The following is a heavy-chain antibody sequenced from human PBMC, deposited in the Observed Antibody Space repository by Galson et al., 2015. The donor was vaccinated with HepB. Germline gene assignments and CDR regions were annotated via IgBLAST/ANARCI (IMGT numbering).Heavy chain of an antibody. D-gene: IGHD7-27*01. J-gene: IGHJ4*02. Sequence: CAISGDSVSSNSAAWNWIRQSPSRGLEWLGRTYYRSRWFNDYAVSVKSRLTISPDTSKNQVSLQLKSVTPGDSAVYFCAREVNWGQRIGFDYWGQGTLVIVSS. CDR1: GDSVSSNSAA. CDR2: TYYRSRWFN. CDR3: AREVNWGQRIGFDY. V-gene: IGHV6-1*01.